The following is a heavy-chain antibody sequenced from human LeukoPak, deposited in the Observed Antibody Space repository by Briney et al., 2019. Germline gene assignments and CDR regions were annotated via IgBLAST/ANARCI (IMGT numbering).Heavy chain of an antibody. J-gene: IGHJ4*02. CDR3: ARDLGTTGWHTFDY. D-gene: IGHD6-19*01. Sequence: SQTLSLTCAISGDSVSSNSAAWNWIRQSPSRGLEWLGRTYYRSKWYNDYAVSVKSRITINPDTSKNQFSLQLNSVTPDDTAVYYCARDLGTTGWHTFDYWGQGTLVTVSS. CDR1: GDSVSSNSAA. V-gene: IGHV6-1*01. CDR2: TYYRSKWYN.